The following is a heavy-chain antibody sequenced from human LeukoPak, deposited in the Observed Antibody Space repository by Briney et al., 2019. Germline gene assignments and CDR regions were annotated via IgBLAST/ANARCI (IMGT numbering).Heavy chain of an antibody. V-gene: IGHV1-46*01. D-gene: IGHD3-9*01. J-gene: IGHJ4*02. CDR1: GYTFTSYY. Sequence: ASVKVSCKASGYTFTSYYMHWVRQAPGQGLEWVGIINPSGDPTTYAQKFQGRVTMTSDMSTSTVYMELRSLRSDDTAVYYCARTNTDPRLRYFDWSHSHFDYWGQGTLVTVSS. CDR3: ARTNTDPRLRYFDWSHSHFDY. CDR2: INPSGDPT.